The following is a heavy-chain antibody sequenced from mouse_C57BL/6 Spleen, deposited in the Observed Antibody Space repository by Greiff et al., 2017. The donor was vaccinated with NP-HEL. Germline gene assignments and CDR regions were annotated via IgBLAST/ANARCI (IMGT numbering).Heavy chain of an antibody. CDR3: SIHAVDDDDGRWFGV. D-gene: IGHD2-4*01. J-gene: IGHJ1*03. V-gene: IGHV1-62-2*01. CDR2: FYPGGGSI. Sequence: VQLQQSGAELVKPGASVKLSCKASGYTFTEYTIHWVKQRPGQGLEWIGWFYPGGGSIKYNEKFKDKATLTADKSSSTVYMELSRLTSEDSAVYVGSIHAVDDDDGRWFGVWGKGTTVTVSA. CDR1: GYTFTEYT.